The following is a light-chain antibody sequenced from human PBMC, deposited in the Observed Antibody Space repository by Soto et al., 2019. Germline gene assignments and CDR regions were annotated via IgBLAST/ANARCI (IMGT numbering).Light chain of an antibody. J-gene: IGKJ1*01. CDR2: GAS. Sequence: EIVLTQSPGTLSLSPGERATLSCRASQSVSSSYLAWYQQKPGQAPRLLIYGASSRATGIPDRFSGSGSGTDFTLTISILEPEDFAVYYCQPYGSSLWTVGQGTKVEIK. CDR1: QSVSSSY. CDR3: QPYGSSLWT. V-gene: IGKV3-20*01.